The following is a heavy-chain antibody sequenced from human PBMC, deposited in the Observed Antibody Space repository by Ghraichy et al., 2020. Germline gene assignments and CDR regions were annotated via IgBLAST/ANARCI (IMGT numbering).Heavy chain of an antibody. CDR2: IKQDGSEI. J-gene: IGHJ4*02. Sequence: GGSLRLSCAASGFTFSSYWMSWVRQAPGKGLEWVANIKQDGSEIYYVDSVKGRFTISRDNAKNSLFLQMNSLRAEDTAVYYCARDHPGINSPFDYWGQGTLVTVSS. CDR3: ARDHPGINSPFDY. CDR1: GFTFSSYW. D-gene: IGHD1-14*01. V-gene: IGHV3-7*03.